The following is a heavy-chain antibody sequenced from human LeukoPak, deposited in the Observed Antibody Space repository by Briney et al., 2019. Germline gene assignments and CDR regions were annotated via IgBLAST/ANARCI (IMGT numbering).Heavy chain of an antibody. Sequence: SGGSLRLSCAASGFTVSCNYMSWVRQAPGKGLEWVSAISGSGGSTYYADSVKGRFTISRDNSKNTLFLQMNSLRAEDTAVYYCAKDRSCTGSSCNVGSWGQGTMVTVSS. V-gene: IGHV3-23*01. J-gene: IGHJ3*01. D-gene: IGHD2-2*01. CDR1: GFTVSCNY. CDR2: ISGSGGST. CDR3: AKDRSCTGSSCNVGS.